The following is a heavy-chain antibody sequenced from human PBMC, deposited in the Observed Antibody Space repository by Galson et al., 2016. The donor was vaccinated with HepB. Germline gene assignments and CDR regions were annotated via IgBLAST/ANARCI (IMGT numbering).Heavy chain of an antibody. V-gene: IGHV3-48*03. D-gene: IGHD5-12*01. Sequence: SLRLSCAASGFTFSNFEMNWVRQAPGKGLEWISHISGSGSAIHYAESAKGRFTIPRDNARNSLLLRLNSLRAEDTGLYYCAREGGRWPRQDYYYGMDVWGQGTTVTVSS. CDR3: AREGGRWPRQDYYYGMDV. CDR2: ISGSGSAI. J-gene: IGHJ6*02. CDR1: GFTFSNFE.